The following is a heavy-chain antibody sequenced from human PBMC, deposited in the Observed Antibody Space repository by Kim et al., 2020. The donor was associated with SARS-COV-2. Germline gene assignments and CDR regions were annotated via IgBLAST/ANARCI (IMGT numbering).Heavy chain of an antibody. CDR1: GYTFTGYY. CDR2: INPNSGGT. D-gene: IGHD6-13*01. CDR3: ATYHEKNRVSVADY. J-gene: IGHJ4*02. V-gene: IGHV1-2*06. Sequence: ASVKVSCKASGYTFTGYYMHWVRQAPGQGLEWMGRINPNSGGTNYAQKFQGRVTMTRDTSISTAYMELSRLRSDDTAVYYCATYHEKNRVSVADYWGQGTLVTVSS.